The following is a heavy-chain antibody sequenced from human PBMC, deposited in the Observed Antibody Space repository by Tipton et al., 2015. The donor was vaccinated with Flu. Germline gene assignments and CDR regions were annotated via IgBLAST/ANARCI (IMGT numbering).Heavy chain of an antibody. D-gene: IGHD2-15*01. CDR3: ARDTSYCSGGSCDY. CDR1: GFTVSSNY. V-gene: IGHV3-53*01. Sequence: SLRLSCVVSGFTVSSNYMTWVRQAPGKGLEWVSVIYSIGSTYYADPVKGRFTISRDNSKNTLYLQMNSLRVEDTAVYYCARDTSYCSGGSCDYWGQGTLVTVSS. CDR2: IYSIGST. J-gene: IGHJ4*02.